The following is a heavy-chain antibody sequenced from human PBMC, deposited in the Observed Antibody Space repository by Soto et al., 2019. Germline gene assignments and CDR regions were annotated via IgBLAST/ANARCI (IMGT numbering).Heavy chain of an antibody. J-gene: IGHJ5*02. D-gene: IGHD3-10*01. CDR1: GASISSGW. CDR3: SSRVTDAPA. CDR2: TRYSGRT. Sequence: QVQLQESGPGLVKPSGTLSLTCAVSGASISSGWWTWVRQPPGKGLEWIGETRYSGRTNYNSSLNSRVTISIDKSKKQFSLNLSSVTAADTAVYYCSSRVTDAPAWGQGTLVTVSS. V-gene: IGHV4-4*02.